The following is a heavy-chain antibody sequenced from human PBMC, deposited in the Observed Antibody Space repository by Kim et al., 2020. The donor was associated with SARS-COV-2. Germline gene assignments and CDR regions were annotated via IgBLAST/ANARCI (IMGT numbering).Heavy chain of an antibody. J-gene: IGHJ4*02. CDR1: GFTFSSYA. D-gene: IGHD3-22*01. V-gene: IGHV3-64*01. CDR2: ISSNGGST. CDR3: ARDQYYDSSGYPLGY. Sequence: GGSLRLSCAASGFTFSSYAMHWVRQAPGKGLEYVSAISSNGGSTYYANSVKGRFTISRDNSKNTLYLQMGSLRAEDMAVYYCARDQYYDSSGYPLGYCGQGTLVTVSS.